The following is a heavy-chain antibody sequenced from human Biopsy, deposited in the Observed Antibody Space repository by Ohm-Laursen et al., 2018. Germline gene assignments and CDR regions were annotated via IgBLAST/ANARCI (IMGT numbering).Heavy chain of an antibody. V-gene: IGHV3-33*01. J-gene: IGHJ3*02. Sequence: SLRLSCAASGFSFDSYGMHWVRQTPGKGLEWVAAIWYDGTNKYYADSVKGRFTISRDNYKNTLYLQMNSLRAEDTSMYYCARATNVLAGGAPFDIWGQGTMVTVSS. CDR1: GFSFDSYG. D-gene: IGHD1-1*01. CDR3: ARATNVLAGGAPFDI. CDR2: IWYDGTNK.